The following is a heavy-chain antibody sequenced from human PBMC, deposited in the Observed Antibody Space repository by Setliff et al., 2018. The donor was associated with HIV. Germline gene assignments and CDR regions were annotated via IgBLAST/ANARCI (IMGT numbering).Heavy chain of an antibody. V-gene: IGHV3-11*03. J-gene: IGHJ6*02. CDR3: ARSFPYYYESGGLYAMDV. Sequence: PGGSLRLSCVGSGFTFNDYHISWIRQAPGKGLEWISYIGSLGDKEYADSVKGRFTISRDNAKNSLYLQMNSLRVEDTALYYCARSFPYYYESGGLYAMDVWGLGTTVTVSS. CDR2: IGSLGDK. CDR1: GFTFNDYH. D-gene: IGHD3-22*01.